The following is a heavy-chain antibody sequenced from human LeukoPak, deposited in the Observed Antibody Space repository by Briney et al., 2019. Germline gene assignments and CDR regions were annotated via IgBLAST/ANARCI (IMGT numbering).Heavy chain of an antibody. Sequence: SETLSLTCTVSGGSISHNYWSRIRQPPGKGLEWIGYISSSGSTNYNPSLQSRVTMSVDTSKNQFSLNLSSVTAADTALYYCARHLRKATYSYYFDFWGQGTLVTVSS. V-gene: IGHV4-59*08. CDR2: ISSSGST. CDR3: ARHLRKATYSYYFDF. D-gene: IGHD4-11*01. J-gene: IGHJ4*02. CDR1: GGSISHNY.